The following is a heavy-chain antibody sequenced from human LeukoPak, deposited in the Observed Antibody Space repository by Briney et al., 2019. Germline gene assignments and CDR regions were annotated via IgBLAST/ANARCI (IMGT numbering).Heavy chain of an antibody. CDR1: GFTFSSYG. V-gene: IGHV3-33*01. CDR2: IWYDGSNK. Sequence: GGSLRLSCAASGFTFSSYGMHWVRQAPGKGLEWVAVIWYDGSNKCYADSVKGRFTISRDNSKNTLYLQMNSLRAEDTAVYYCAGDAQLIAAAGSYYYYYGMDVWGQGTTVTVSS. D-gene: IGHD6-13*01. J-gene: IGHJ6*02. CDR3: AGDAQLIAAAGSYYYYYGMDV.